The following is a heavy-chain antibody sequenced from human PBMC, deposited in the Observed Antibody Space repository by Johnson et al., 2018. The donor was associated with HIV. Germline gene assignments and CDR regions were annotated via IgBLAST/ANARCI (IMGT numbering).Heavy chain of an antibody. CDR1: GFTFSNAW. CDR3: ARDRLPLVVFALDAFDI. V-gene: IGHV3-15*01. J-gene: IGHJ3*02. Sequence: VQVVESGGGLVKPGGSLRLSCAASGFTFSNAWMSWVRQAPGKGLEWVGRIKSKTDGGTTDYAAPVKGRFTISRDDSKNTLYLQMNSLRAEDTAVYYCARDRLPLVVFALDAFDIWGQGTMVTVSS. CDR2: IKSKTDGGTT. D-gene: IGHD2-8*02.